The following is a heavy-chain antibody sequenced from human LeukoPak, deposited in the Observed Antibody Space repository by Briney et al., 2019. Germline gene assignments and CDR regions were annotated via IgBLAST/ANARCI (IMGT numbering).Heavy chain of an antibody. V-gene: IGHV1-3*01. CDR3: AGSVVAATQIGFDY. J-gene: IGHJ4*02. CDR2: INAGNGNT. CDR1: GYTFTSYA. D-gene: IGHD2-15*01. Sequence: GASVKVSCKASGYTFTSYAMHWVRQAPGQRLEWMGWINAGNGNTKYSQKFQSRVTITRDTSASTAYMELSSLRSEDTAVYYCAGSVVAATQIGFDYWGQGTLVTVSS.